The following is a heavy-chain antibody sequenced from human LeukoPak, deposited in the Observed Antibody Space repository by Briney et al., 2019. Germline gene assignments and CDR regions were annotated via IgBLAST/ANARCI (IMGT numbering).Heavy chain of an antibody. J-gene: IGHJ5*02. V-gene: IGHV4-31*03. D-gene: IGHD5-12*01. CDR3: AREDSGYEYSPFYL. CDR1: GGSISSGDYY. Sequence: SQTLSLTCTVSGGSISSGDYYWTWIRQRPGKGLEWIGNIYYSGSTSYNPSLKSRVTISVDTSKNQFSLKLSSVTAADTAVYYCAREDSGYEYSPFYLWGQGILVTVSS. CDR2: IYYSGST.